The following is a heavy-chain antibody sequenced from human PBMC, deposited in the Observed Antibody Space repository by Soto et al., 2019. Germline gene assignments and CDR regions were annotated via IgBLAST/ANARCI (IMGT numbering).Heavy chain of an antibody. J-gene: IGHJ6*02. V-gene: IGHV4-30-4*01. D-gene: IGHD3-16*01. CDR1: GGSISRDDYY. Sequence: SETLSLTCTVSGGSISRDDYYWSWIRQPPGKGLEWIGYIYYSGTTSYNPSLKSRISISLDASKNQLSLKLTSVTAADTAVSYCAPETFPANWGYFDLDVWGLGTTVTVSS. CDR3: APETFPANWGYFDLDV. CDR2: IYYSGTT.